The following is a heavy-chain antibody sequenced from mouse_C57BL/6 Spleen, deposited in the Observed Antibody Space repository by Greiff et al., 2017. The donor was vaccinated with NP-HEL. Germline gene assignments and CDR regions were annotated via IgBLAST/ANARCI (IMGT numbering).Heavy chain of an antibody. D-gene: IGHD2-4*01. V-gene: IGHV1-55*01. Sequence: VQLQQPGAELVKPGASVKMSCKASGYTFTSYWITWVKQRPGQGLEWIGDIYPGSGSTNYNEKFKSKATLTVDTSSSTAYMQLSSLTSEDSAVYYCARRGLRRRYYYAMDYWGQGTSVTVSS. CDR2: IYPGSGST. J-gene: IGHJ4*01. CDR1: GYTFTSYW. CDR3: ARRGLRRRYYYAMDY.